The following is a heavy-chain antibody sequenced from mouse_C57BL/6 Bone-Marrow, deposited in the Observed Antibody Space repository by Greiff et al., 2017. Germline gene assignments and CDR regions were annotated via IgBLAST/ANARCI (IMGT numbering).Heavy chain of an antibody. J-gene: IGHJ4*01. CDR2: IDPSDSYT. V-gene: IGHV1-59*01. D-gene: IGHD1-2*01. CDR1: GYTFTSYW. CDR3: ARLLRHGDY. Sequence: QVQLQQPGAELVRPGTSVKLTCKASGYTFTSYWMHWVKQRPGQGLEWLGVIDPSDSYTNYNQQFKGKATLTVDTSSSTAYMQLSSLTSEDSAVYYCARLLRHGDYWGQGTSVTVSS.